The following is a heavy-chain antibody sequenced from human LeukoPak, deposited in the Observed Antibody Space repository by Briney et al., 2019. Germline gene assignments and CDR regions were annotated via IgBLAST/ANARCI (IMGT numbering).Heavy chain of an antibody. Sequence: PGGSLRLSCAASGFTFSSYEMNWVRQAPGKGLEWISYISSSGSTIHYADSVKGRFTISRDNSKNTLYLQMNSLRAEDTAVYYCARGKMGYLIDYWGQGTLVTVSS. CDR3: ARGKMGYLIDY. CDR2: ISSSGSTI. V-gene: IGHV3-48*03. D-gene: IGHD5-12*01. CDR1: GFTFSSYE. J-gene: IGHJ4*02.